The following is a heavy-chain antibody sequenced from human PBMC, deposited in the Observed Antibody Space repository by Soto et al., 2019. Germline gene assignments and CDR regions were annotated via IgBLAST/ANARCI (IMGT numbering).Heavy chain of an antibody. Sequence: PGGSLRLSCAASGFTFSSYAMHWVRQAPGKGLEWVSAISGSGSSTYYADSVKGRFTISRDNSQNTLYLQMNSLRAEDTAVYYCAKEGSSWYYFDYWGQGTLVTVSS. D-gene: IGHD6-19*01. CDR1: GFTFSSYA. J-gene: IGHJ4*01. V-gene: IGHV3-23*01. CDR3: AKEGSSWYYFDY. CDR2: ISGSGSST.